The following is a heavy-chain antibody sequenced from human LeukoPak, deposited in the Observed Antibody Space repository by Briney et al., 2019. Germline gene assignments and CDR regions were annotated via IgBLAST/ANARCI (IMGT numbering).Heavy chain of an antibody. V-gene: IGHV5-51*01. Sequence: ESLKISCKGSGYSFINYWIGWVRQKPGKGLEWMGIIYPGNSDTRYSPSFQGQVTISADKSISTAYLQWSSLKASDTAMYYCAILKGTKAPFDYWGQGTLVTVSS. CDR2: IYPGNSDT. CDR3: AILKGTKAPFDY. J-gene: IGHJ4*02. D-gene: IGHD1/OR15-1a*01. CDR1: GYSFINYW.